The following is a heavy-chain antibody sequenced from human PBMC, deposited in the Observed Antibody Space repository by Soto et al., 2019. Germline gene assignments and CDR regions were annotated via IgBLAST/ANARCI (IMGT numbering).Heavy chain of an antibody. CDR3: AKEGPITNWYFDY. Sequence: GGSLRLSCAASGFTFISYGMHWVLLAPGKGLGWVTVISYDGKVAYYADSVKGRFTISRDNSKNTLYLQMNSLRTEDTAMYYCAKEGPITNWYFDYWGQGTLVTASS. D-gene: IGHD1-1*01. CDR1: GFTFISYG. CDR2: ISYDGKVA. V-gene: IGHV3-30*18. J-gene: IGHJ4*02.